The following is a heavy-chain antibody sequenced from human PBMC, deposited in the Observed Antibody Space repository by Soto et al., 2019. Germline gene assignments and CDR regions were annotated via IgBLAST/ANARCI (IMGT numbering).Heavy chain of an antibody. CDR3: ARVSLAGATTADY. CDR1: GYTFTGYY. D-gene: IGHD1-26*01. Sequence: ASVKVSCKASGYTFTGYYMHWVRQAPGQGLEWMGWINPNSGGTNYAQKFQGRITMTSDTSITTAYMELSRLTSDDTAVYYCARVSLAGATTADYWGQGTLVTVSS. V-gene: IGHV1-2*02. CDR2: INPNSGGT. J-gene: IGHJ4*02.